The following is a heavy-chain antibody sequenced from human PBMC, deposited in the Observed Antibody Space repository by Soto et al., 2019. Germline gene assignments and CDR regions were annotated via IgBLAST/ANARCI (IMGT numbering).Heavy chain of an antibody. CDR3: ARVRQGCSANNCYFDP. J-gene: IGHJ5*01. CDR2: VHISGHS. D-gene: IGHD1-1*01. V-gene: IGHV4-4*02. CDR1: GGSVRAPDW. Sequence: SETLSLTCTLSGGSVRAPDWWNWVRQSPDKGLEWIAEVHISGHSNYNPSLRSRVSVSIDSSKNQFYLNLNSVTAADTAIYYFARVRQGCSANNCYFDPWGQGTQVTVSS.